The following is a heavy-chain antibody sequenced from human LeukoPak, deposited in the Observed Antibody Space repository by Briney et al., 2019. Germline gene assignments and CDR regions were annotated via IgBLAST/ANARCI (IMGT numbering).Heavy chain of an antibody. CDR1: GGTFSSYA. V-gene: IGHV1-69*06. Sequence: SVKVSCKASGGTFSSYATSWVRQAPGQGLEWMGGIIPIFGTANYAQKFQGRVTITADKSTSTAYMELSSLRSEDTAVYYCARDWGGYCSSTSCYALGPAFDIWGQGTMVTVSS. J-gene: IGHJ3*02. CDR3: ARDWGGYCSSTSCYALGPAFDI. D-gene: IGHD2-2*01. CDR2: IIPIFGTA.